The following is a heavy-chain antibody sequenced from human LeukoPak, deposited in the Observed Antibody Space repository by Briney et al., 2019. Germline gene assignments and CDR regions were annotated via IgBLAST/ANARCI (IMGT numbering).Heavy chain of an antibody. D-gene: IGHD2-2*01. V-gene: IGHV4-39*01. CDR2: IYYSGST. CDR1: GGSISSSSYY. Sequence: PSETLSLTCTVSGGSISSSSYYRGWIRQPPGKGLEWIGSIYYSGSTYYNPSLKSRVTISVDTSKNQFSLKLSSVTAADTAVYYCASSRIVVVPAAHRYFDYWGQGTLVAVSS. J-gene: IGHJ4*02. CDR3: ASSRIVVVPAAHRYFDY.